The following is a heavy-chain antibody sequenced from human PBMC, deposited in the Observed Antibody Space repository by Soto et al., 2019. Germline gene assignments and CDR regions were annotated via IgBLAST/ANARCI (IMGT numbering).Heavy chain of an antibody. V-gene: IGHV3-23*01. D-gene: IGHD2-2*02. CDR2: ITDSGGDA. CDR1: A. J-gene: IGHJ4*02. CDR3: AKAEADSYPCSRIFDF. Sequence: AMRRVRQETGEGLEWVSTITDSGGDAKYADSVRGRFAISRDNSKKTLYLQMSSLTAEDSAIYYCAKAEADSYPCSRIFDFWGRGTLVTVSS.